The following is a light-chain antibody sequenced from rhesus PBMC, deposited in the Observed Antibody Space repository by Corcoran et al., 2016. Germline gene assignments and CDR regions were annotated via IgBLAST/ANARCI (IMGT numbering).Light chain of an antibody. CDR2: GAS. CDR3: QHGFGIPLT. Sequence: DIQMTQSPSSLSASVGDRVTITCQASEGISNKLAWYQQKPGKVPNLLIYGASALQTGVPSRVSGIGCGTRFTLTINSLQPEDFATYYCQHGFGIPLTFGGGTKVKIK. CDR1: EGISNK. J-gene: IGKJ4*01. V-gene: IGKV1-33*02.